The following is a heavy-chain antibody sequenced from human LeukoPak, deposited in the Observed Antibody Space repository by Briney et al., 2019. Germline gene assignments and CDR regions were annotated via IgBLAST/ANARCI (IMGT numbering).Heavy chain of an antibody. V-gene: IGHV3-7*04. CDR1: GFTFGSYW. Sequence: VRLGGSLRLSCAASGFTFGSYWMTWVRQAPGQGLECVANIKTDGSEKYYLDSVKGRFTISRDNAKNSLYLQMNRLRAEDTAVYYCTTDLNWEGYWGQGTLVTVSS. D-gene: IGHD7-27*01. J-gene: IGHJ4*02. CDR3: TTDLNWEGY. CDR2: IKTDGSEK.